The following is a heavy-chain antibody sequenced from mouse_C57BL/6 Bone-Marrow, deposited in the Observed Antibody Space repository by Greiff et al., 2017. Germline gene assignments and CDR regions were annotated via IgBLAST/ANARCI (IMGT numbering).Heavy chain of an antibody. CDR2: IDPDNGGT. CDR1: GYTFTDYE. J-gene: IGHJ2*01. Sequence: QVQLQQSGAELVRPGASVTLSCKASGYTFTDYEMHWVKQTPVHGLEWIGAIDPDNGGTAYNQKFKGKAILTADKSSSTAYMELRSLTSEDSAVYYCTRAETDDWGQGTTLTVSS. V-gene: IGHV1-15*01. D-gene: IGHD3-3*01. CDR3: TRAETDD.